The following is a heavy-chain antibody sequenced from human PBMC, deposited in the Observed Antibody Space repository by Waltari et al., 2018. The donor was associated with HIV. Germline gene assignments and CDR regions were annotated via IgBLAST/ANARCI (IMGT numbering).Heavy chain of an antibody. J-gene: IGHJ4*02. CDR3: AAADVVGIKEADLSH. CDR2: VIPFLGIA. D-gene: IGHD2-15*01. CDR1: GGTFSSYG. V-gene: IGHV1-69*04. Sequence: QVQLVQSGAEVKKPGSSVKVSCKASGGTFSSYGINWVRQAPGQGIEWMGRVIPFLGIANYARQFQGRVTITADRSTSTAYMELSGLKSGDTAVYFCAAADVVGIKEADLSHWGQGTLVTVSS.